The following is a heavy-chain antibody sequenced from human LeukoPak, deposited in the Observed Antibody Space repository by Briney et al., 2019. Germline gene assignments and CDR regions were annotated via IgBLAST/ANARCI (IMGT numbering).Heavy chain of an antibody. V-gene: IGHV3-74*01. J-gene: IGHJ6*02. CDR1: GFTFNNYW. CDR3: ARRGTGHGMDV. Sequence: GGSLRLSCAASGFTFNNYWIRWVRQVPGKGLVWVSRINNDGSSASYVDSVKGRFTISRDNAKNTLFLQINSLRAEDTAVYYCARRGTGHGMDVWGQGTTVIVSS. D-gene: IGHD1-1*01. CDR2: INNDGSSA.